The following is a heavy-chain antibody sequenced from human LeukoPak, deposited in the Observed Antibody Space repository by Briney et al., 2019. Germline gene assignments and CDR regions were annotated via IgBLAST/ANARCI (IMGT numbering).Heavy chain of an antibody. CDR3: ARFDWLLRSTYYLAMDV. V-gene: IGHV1-69*04. D-gene: IGHD3-9*01. Sequence: GASVKVSCKASGGTFSDDGISWVRQAPGRGLEWMGRIVPVLDITNYAQTFQGRLTITADKSTSTVYMELSSLRSEDTAVYFCARFDWLLRSTYYLAMDVWGQGTTVTVSS. CDR1: GGTFSDDG. J-gene: IGHJ6*02. CDR2: IVPVLDIT.